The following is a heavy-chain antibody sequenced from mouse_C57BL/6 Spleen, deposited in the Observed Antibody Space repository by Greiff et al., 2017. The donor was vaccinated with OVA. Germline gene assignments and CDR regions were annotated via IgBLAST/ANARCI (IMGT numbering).Heavy chain of an antibody. CDR1: GFTFTVYY. D-gene: IGHD3-3*01. CDR3: ACGCSLPLDD. V-gene: IGHV14-2*01. CDR2: IYPVDGDT. J-gene: IGHJ2*01. Sequence: VQLQQSGAELAKPGASVKLSCTASGFTFTVYYMHWVKQRPGQGLEWIGRIYPVDGDTNYDPKFQGKATITADPSSNPAYLQLSSLTSEDTAVEYCACGCSLPLDDWGQGTTLTVSS.